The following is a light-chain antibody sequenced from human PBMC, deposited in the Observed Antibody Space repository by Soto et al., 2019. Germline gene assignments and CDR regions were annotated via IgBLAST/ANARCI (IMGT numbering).Light chain of an antibody. CDR2: DVS. CDR3: SSYTSSFYV. J-gene: IGLJ1*01. Sequence: QSALTQPASVSGSPGQSITISCTGTSSDVGGYNYVSWYQQHPGKAPKLMIYDVSNRPSGVSNRFSGSKSGNTASLTISGLQADDEADYYCSSYTSSFYVVGTGTKLTVL. CDR1: SSDVGGYNY. V-gene: IGLV2-14*01.